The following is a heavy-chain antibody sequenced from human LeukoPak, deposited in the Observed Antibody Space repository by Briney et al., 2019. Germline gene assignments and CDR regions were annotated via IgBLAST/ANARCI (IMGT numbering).Heavy chain of an antibody. CDR1: GFTFSSYG. CDR2: LSYDGSNE. CDR3: AGSWFYRDYFEY. Sequence: HPGGSLRLFCAASGFTFSSYGMHWVRQAPGKGLEWVAVLSYDGSNEYYADSVKGRFTISRDNSKNTLYLQMNSLRVEDTAVYYCAGSWFYRDYFEYWGQGTLVTVSS. V-gene: IGHV3-30*03. J-gene: IGHJ4*02. D-gene: IGHD3-10*01.